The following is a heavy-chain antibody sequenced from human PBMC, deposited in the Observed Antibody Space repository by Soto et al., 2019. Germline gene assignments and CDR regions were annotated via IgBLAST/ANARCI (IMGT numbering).Heavy chain of an antibody. J-gene: IGHJ6*03. V-gene: IGHV4-59*01. CDR1: GGSISSYY. Sequence: SETLSLTCAVSGGSISSYYWSWIRQPPGKRLEWIGYIYYSGSTNYNPSLKSRVTISVDTSKNQFSLKLSSVTAADTAVYYCARVPVFGVVTPYYSYMDVWGKGTTVTVSS. CDR3: ARVPVFGVVTPYYSYMDV. CDR2: IYYSGST. D-gene: IGHD3-3*01.